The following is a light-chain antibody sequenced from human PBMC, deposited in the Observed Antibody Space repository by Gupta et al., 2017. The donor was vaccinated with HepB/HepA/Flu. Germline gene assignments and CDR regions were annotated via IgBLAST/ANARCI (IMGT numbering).Light chain of an antibody. V-gene: IGKV3-20*01. Sequence: EIVLTPSPGTLSLSPGERATLSCRASQSVSSSYLAWYQQKPGQAPRLLISGASSRATGIPDRFSGSGSGTDFILTISRLEPEDFALYYCQQYGSSPITFGQGTRLDIK. CDR3: QQYGSSPIT. CDR2: GAS. CDR1: QSVSSSY. J-gene: IGKJ5*01.